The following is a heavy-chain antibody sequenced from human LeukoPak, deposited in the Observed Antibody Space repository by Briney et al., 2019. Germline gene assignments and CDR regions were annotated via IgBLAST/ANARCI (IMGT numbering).Heavy chain of an antibody. J-gene: IGHJ4*02. CDR2: TYYRSKWYN. V-gene: IGHV6-1*01. CDR1: GDSVSSNSAA. Sequence: SQTLSLTCAISGDSVSSNSAAWNWIRQSPSRGLEWLGRTYYRSKWYNDYAVSVKSRITINPDTSKNQFSLQLNSVTPEDTAVYYCARDELRFLEWPPTGYLDYWGQGTLVTVSS. D-gene: IGHD3-3*01. CDR3: ARDELRFLEWPPTGYLDY.